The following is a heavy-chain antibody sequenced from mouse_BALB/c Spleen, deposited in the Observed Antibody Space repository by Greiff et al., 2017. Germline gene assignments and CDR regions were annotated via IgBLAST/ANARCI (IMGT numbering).Heavy chain of an antibody. Sequence: EVHLVESGGGLVKPGGSLKLSCAASGFTFSDYYMYWVRQTPEKRLEWVATISDGGSYTYYPDSVKGRFTISRDNAKNNLYLQMSSLKSEDTAMYYCAGYERAYWGQGTLVTVSA. CDR3: AGYERAY. CDR1: GFTFSDYY. CDR2: ISDGGSYT. J-gene: IGHJ3*01. V-gene: IGHV5-4*02. D-gene: IGHD2-14*01.